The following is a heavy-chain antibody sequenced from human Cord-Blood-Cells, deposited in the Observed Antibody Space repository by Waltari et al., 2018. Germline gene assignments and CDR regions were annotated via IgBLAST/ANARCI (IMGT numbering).Heavy chain of an antibody. Sequence: QLQLQESGPGLVKPSETLSLTCTVSGGSISSSSYYWGWHRQPPGKGLEWVGSIYYSGGTYYNPSLKSRVTISVDTSKNQFSLKLSSVTAADTAVYYCARHPSHGSSQTRWFDPWGQGTLVTVSS. J-gene: IGHJ5*02. CDR1: GGSISSSSYY. CDR3: ARHPSHGSSQTRWFDP. V-gene: IGHV4-39*01. CDR2: IYYSGGT.